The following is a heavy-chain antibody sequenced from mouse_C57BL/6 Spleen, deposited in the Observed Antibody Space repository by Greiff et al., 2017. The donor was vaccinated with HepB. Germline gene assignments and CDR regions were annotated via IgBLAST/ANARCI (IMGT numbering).Heavy chain of an antibody. J-gene: IGHJ1*03. CDR3: SRSLDGYFWYFDV. CDR1: GYTFTTYP. V-gene: IGHV1-47*01. D-gene: IGHD2-3*01. CDR2: FHPYNDDT. Sequence: VQLQQSGAELVKPGASVKMSCKASGYTFTTYPIEWMKQNHGKSLEWIGNFHPYNDDTKYNEKFKGKATLTVEKSSSTVYLELSRLTSAVSAVYYCSRSLDGYFWYFDVWGTGTTVTVSS.